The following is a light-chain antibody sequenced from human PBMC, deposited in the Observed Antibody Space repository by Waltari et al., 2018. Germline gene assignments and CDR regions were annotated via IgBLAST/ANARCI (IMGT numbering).Light chain of an antibody. J-gene: IGLJ2*01. V-gene: IGLV2-14*03. CDR1: SCHVGDFNS. Sequence: QSALPQPASVSAPPGQPLTISSTGISCHVGDFNSAHWYQQHPGKASEFMIYDVRHRPSGVSHRFSGSKSGNTASLTISGLQAEDEAVYYCSSFTTSSTLLFGGGTKLTVL. CDR3: SSFTTSSTLL. CDR2: DVR.